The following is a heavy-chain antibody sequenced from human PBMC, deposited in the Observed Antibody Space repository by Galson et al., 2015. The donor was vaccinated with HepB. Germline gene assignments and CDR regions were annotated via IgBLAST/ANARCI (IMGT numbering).Heavy chain of an antibody. V-gene: IGHV1-18*01. CDR2: ISPYSGDT. J-gene: IGHJ5*02. CDR3: ARVPSGRHGQFNWFDP. D-gene: IGHD5-12*01. Sequence: SVKVSCKASGYTFTSYGISWARQAPGQGLEWMGWISPYSGDTTYAQNFQGRLTMTTDTSTTTAYMELRSLRSDDTAVYYCARVPSGRHGQFNWFDPWGQGTLVTVSS. CDR1: GYTFTSYG.